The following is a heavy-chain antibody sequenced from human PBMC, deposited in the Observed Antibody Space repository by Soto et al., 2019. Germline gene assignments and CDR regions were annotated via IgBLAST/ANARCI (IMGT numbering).Heavy chain of an antibody. Sequence: GASVKVSCKASGGTFSSYAISWVRQAPGQGLEWMGGIIPIFGTANYAQKFQGRVTITADESTSTAYMELSSLRSEDTAVYCCVAIGWQLGEDGMDVWGQGTTVTVSS. V-gene: IGHV1-69*13. J-gene: IGHJ6*02. CDR2: IIPIFGTA. D-gene: IGHD3-10*01. CDR1: GGTFSSYA. CDR3: VAIGWQLGEDGMDV.